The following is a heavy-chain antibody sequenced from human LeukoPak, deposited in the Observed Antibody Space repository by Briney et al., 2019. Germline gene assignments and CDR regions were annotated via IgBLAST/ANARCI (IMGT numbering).Heavy chain of an antibody. Sequence: PGGSLRLSCAASGFTVSSNYMTWVRQAPGEGLEWVSVIYSDSSTYYTDSVKGRFTISRDNSKNTLYLQMNSLRAEDTAVYYCASRSSSIYWGQGTLVTVSS. CDR3: ASRSSSIY. CDR1: GFTVSSNY. CDR2: IYSDSST. D-gene: IGHD6-6*01. J-gene: IGHJ4*02. V-gene: IGHV3-53*01.